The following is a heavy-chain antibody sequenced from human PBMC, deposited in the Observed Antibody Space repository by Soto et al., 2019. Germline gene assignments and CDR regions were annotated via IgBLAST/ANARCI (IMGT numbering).Heavy chain of an antibody. CDR2: IYWEDDK. V-gene: IGHV2-5*02. CDR3: AHRGPDDYGDFFDY. Sequence: QITLKESGPTLVKPTQPLTLTCTFSGFSLSTSGVGVGWIRQPPGKALEWLALIYWEDDKRYSPSLKSRRTITKDPSNNQVVLTMTNMDPVDTATYYCAHRGPDDYGDFFDYWGQGTLVTVSS. D-gene: IGHD4-17*01. CDR1: GFSLSTSGVG. J-gene: IGHJ4*02.